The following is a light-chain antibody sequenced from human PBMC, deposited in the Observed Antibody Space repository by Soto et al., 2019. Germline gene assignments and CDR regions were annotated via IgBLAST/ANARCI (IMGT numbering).Light chain of an antibody. CDR2: WAS. Sequence: DIVMTQSPDSLTVSLGERATINCKSSQSILYSSNNKNYLAWYQQKPGQPPKLLIYWASTRESGVPDRFSGSASGTAFVLTISSLQAEDVAVYYCQQYYITPRTFGQGTKVEI. CDR3: QQYYITPRT. V-gene: IGKV4-1*01. J-gene: IGKJ1*01. CDR1: QSILYSSNNKNY.